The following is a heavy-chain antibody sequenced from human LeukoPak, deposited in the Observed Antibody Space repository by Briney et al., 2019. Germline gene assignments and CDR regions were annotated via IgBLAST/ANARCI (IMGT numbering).Heavy chain of an antibody. V-gene: IGHV3-66*02. CDR2: LYSGGST. CDR1: GLTVSTNY. J-gene: IGHJ1*01. CDR3: AASYRSGGSCYPQYFHH. D-gene: IGHD2-15*01. Sequence: GGSLRLSCAASGLTVSTNYMSWVRQAPGKGLEWVSLLYSGGSTYYADSAKGRFTISRDNSKNTVNLKMNSLRVEDTAVYYCAASYRSGGSCYPQYFHHWGQGTLVTVSS.